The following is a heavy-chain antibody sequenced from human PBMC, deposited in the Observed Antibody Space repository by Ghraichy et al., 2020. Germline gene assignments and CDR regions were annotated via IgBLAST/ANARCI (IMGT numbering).Heavy chain of an antibody. V-gene: IGHV4-34*01. J-gene: IGHJ3*02. D-gene: IGHD3-22*01. CDR3: ARGPYYYDSTGYSFAAAFDI. CDR1: GGSFSGYY. Sequence: SETLSLTCAVYGGSFSGYYWSWIRQPPGKGLEWIGEINRGGSTNFNQSLKSRVTMSLDTSKNQFSLKLSSVTAADTAVYFCARGPYYYDSTGYSFAAAFDIWGQGTMVTVSS. CDR2: INRGGST.